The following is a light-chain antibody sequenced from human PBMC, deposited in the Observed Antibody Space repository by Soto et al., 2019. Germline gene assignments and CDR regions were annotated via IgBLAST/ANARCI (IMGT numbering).Light chain of an antibody. Sequence: DIVLTQSPATLSLSPGDRATLSCRASQSVGTSLAWYKQQPGQAPRLLIHDAAYRASGIPERFRGSVSGTDFSLSISSLEPYDFAVYYCQHRSSLPISFGRGTKVEV. CDR3: QHRSSLPIS. J-gene: IGKJ1*01. CDR1: QSVGTS. CDR2: DAA. V-gene: IGKV3-11*01.